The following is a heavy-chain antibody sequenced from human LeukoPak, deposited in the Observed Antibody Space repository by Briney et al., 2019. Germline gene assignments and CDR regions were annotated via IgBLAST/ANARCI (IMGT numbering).Heavy chain of an antibody. Sequence: SETLSLTCTVSGGSISGSRYYWSWIRQPPGKGLEWIGYIYYSGSTNYNPSLKSRVTISVDTSKNQFSLKLSSVTAADTAVYYCASRYSGHDLEPDGFDIWGQGTMVTVSS. D-gene: IGHD5-12*01. CDR2: IYYSGST. J-gene: IGHJ3*02. CDR1: GGSISGSRYY. CDR3: ASRYSGHDLEPDGFDI. V-gene: IGHV4-61*01.